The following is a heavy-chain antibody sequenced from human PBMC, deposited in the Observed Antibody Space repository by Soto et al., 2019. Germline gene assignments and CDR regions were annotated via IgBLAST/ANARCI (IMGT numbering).Heavy chain of an antibody. V-gene: IGHV3-23*01. CDR1: GFTFSSYA. J-gene: IGHJ4*02. CDR2: ISGSGGST. D-gene: IGHD3-3*01. Sequence: GGSLRLSCAASGFTFSSYAMSWVRQAPGKGLEWVSAISGSGGSTYYADSVKGRFTISTDNSKNTLYLQMNSMRAEDTAVYYCANCPTHGGGRRYYALWSGYGHWGQGTLVTVSS. CDR3: ANCPTHGGGRRYYALWSGYGH.